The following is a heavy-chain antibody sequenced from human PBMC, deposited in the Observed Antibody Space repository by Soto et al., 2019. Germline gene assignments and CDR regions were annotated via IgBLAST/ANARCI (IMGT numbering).Heavy chain of an antibody. CDR2: IKQDGSEK. CDR3: ARGIVLRVYAFGDAFAI. V-gene: IGHV3-7*04. CDR1: GFTFSGYW. Sequence: GGSLRLSCAASGFTFSGYWMSWVRQAPGKGLEWVANIKQDGSEKYYVDSVKGRFTISRDNAKNSLYLQMNSLRGEDTAVYYCARGIVLRVYAFGDAFAIWGQGTMVTVSS. J-gene: IGHJ3*02. D-gene: IGHD2-8*01.